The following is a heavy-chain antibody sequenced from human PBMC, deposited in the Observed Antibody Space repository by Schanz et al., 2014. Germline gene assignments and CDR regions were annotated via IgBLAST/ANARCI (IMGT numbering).Heavy chain of an antibody. Sequence: EVQLVESGGDFVQPGGSLRLSCEVSGFTFSDYSMTWVRQPPGKGLEGVSYISGNSICTYNAKSERGRLTIPRDNAKSALYLQMKSLGDDDTAIDDCARGQSSGVSYAEMACDLWGRGTRVSVSS. CDR1: GFTFSDYS. CDR3: ARGQSSGVSYAEMACDL. J-gene: IGHJ2*01. CDR2: ISGNSICT. V-gene: IGHV3-48*02. D-gene: IGHD2-15*01.